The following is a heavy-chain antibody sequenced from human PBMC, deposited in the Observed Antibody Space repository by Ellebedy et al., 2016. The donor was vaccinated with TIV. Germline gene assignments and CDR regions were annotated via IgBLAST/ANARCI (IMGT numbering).Heavy chain of an antibody. CDR2: IIPIFGTT. CDR1: GGTFSSYG. D-gene: IGHD2-15*01. J-gene: IGHJ5*02. V-gene: IGHV1-69*13. Sequence: SVKVSXXASGGTFSSYGISWVRQAPGQGLEWMGGIIPIFGTTNYAQKFQGRVTITADESTSTAYMELSSLRSEDTAVYYCARTGRPCSGGSCFSWFDPWGQGTLVTVSS. CDR3: ARTGRPCSGGSCFSWFDP.